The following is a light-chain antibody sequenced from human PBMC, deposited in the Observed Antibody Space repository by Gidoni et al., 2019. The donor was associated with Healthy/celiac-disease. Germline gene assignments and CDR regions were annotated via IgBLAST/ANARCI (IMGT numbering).Light chain of an antibody. CDR2: AAS. CDR1: QSISSY. J-gene: IGKJ3*01. Sequence: DIQLTKPPSSLSASVGDRVTITCRASQSISSYLNWYQQKPGKAPKLLIYAASSLQSGVPSRFSGSGSGTDFTLTISSLQPEDFATYYCQQSYSTPSTFGPGTKVDIK. CDR3: QQSYSTPST. V-gene: IGKV1-39*01.